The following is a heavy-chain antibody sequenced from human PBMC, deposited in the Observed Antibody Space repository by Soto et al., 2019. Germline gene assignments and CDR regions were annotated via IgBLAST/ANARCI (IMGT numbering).Heavy chain of an antibody. CDR1: GYTFTSYG. Sequence: QVQLVQSGAEVKKPGASVKVSCKASGYTFTSYGITWVRQAPGQGLEWMGWISAYNGNTKYAQKLQGRVTMTTDTSTSTAYVELMSLRSDDTAVYYWARDLGAQIVDYWGQGTLVTVSS. CDR2: ISAYNGNT. CDR3: ARDLGAQIVDY. J-gene: IGHJ4*02. V-gene: IGHV1-18*01. D-gene: IGHD1-26*01.